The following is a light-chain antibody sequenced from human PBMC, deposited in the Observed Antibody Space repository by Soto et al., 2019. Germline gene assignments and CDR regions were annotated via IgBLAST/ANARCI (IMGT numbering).Light chain of an antibody. CDR1: SSDVGSYKY. CDR2: EVS. J-gene: IGLJ1*01. Sequence: QSALTQPASVSGSPGQSITISCTGTSSDVGSYKYVSWYLQYPGKAPKLMIYEVSNRPIGVSNRFSGSKSGNTASLTISGLQAEDEADYFCSSYTSSGTNVFGTGTKVTVL. V-gene: IGLV2-14*01. CDR3: SSYTSSGTNV.